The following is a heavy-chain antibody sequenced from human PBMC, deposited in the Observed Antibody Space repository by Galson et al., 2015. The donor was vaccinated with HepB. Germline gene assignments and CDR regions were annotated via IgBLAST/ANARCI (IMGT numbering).Heavy chain of an antibody. Sequence: SLRLSCAASGFSFSSYWMHWVRQAPGKGLVWVSRINIDGSSTTYADSVKGRFTISRDNAKNTVYLQMNSLRAEDTAVYYCAGRAGALYYWGQGNLVTVSS. V-gene: IGHV3-74*01. CDR1: GFSFSSYW. CDR2: INIDGSST. CDR3: AGRAGALYY. D-gene: IGHD6-13*01. J-gene: IGHJ4*02.